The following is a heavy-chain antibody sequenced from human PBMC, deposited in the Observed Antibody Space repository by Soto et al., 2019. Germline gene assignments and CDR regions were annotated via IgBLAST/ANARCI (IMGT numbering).Heavy chain of an antibody. CDR3: AKGKRWLQSHFDY. CDR1: GFTFSSYG. CDR2: ISYDGSNK. Sequence: QVQLVESGGGVVQPGRSLRLSCAASGFTFSSYGMHWVRQAPGKGLEWVAVISYDGSNKYYADSVKGRFTISRDNSKNTLYLQMNSLSAEDTAVYYCAKGKRWLQSHFDYWGQGTLVTVSS. J-gene: IGHJ4*02. V-gene: IGHV3-30*18. D-gene: IGHD5-12*01.